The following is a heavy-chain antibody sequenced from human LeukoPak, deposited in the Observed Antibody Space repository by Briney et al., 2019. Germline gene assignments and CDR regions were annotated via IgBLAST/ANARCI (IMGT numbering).Heavy chain of an antibody. V-gene: IGHV4-39*07. J-gene: IGHJ4*02. Sequence: SETLSLTCTVSGGSISTSSYYWGWVRQPPGKGLEWIGSVYYSGTTYYNPSLKSRVTISEGTSENQFSLKMSSMTAADTAVYYCARVPPQYCSTSSCYSRSFDYWGQGILVTVSS. D-gene: IGHD2-2*02. CDR1: GGSISTSSYY. CDR3: ARVPPQYCSTSSCYSRSFDY. CDR2: VYYSGTT.